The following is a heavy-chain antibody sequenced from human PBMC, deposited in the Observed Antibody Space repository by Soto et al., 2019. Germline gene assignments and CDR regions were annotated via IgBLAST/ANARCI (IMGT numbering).Heavy chain of an antibody. CDR3: AKPPRSGYCYYGMDV. CDR2: ISYDGSDK. D-gene: IGHD3-3*01. V-gene: IGHV3-30*18. Sequence: QVQLVESGGGMVQPGGSLRLSCAASAFTFSSYGMHWVRQAPGKGLDWVAVISYDGSDKYYADSVKGRFTISRDNSKNTLYLQMNSLRTEDTAVYYCAKPPRSGYCYYGMDVWGRGTTFTVSS. CDR1: AFTFSSYG. J-gene: IGHJ6*02.